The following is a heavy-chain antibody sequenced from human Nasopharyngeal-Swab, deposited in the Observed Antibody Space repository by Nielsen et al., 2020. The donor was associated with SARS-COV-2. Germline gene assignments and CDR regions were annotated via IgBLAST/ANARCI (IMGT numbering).Heavy chain of an antibody. D-gene: IGHD6-19*01. V-gene: IGHV3-33*01. J-gene: IGHJ3*01. Sequence: GGSLRLSCAASGFTFSSYGMHWVRQAPGKGLEWVAVIWYDGSNKYSADSVKGRFTISRDNSKTTLYLQLHSLRAEYTSVYYCARPSVWLAFDLWGQGTMVTVSS. CDR1: GFTFSSYG. CDR2: IWYDGSNK. CDR3: ARPSVWLAFDL.